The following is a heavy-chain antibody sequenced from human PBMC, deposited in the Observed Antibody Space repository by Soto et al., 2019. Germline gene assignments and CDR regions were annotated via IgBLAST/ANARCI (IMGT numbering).Heavy chain of an antibody. V-gene: IGHV3-48*01. CDR1: GFTFSSYS. J-gene: IGHJ4*02. Sequence: EVQLVESGGGLVQPGGSLRLSCAASGFTFSSYSMNWVRQHPGKGLEWVSYISSSRSTIYYADSVKGRFSTSRDNAKNSLYLQMNSLRAEDTAVYYCARELNYALFDYWGQGTLVTVSS. D-gene: IGHD1-7*01. CDR2: ISSSRSTI. CDR3: ARELNYALFDY.